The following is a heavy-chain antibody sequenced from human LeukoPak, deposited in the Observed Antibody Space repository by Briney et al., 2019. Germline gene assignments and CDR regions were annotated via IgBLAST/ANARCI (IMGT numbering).Heavy chain of an antibody. D-gene: IGHD3-22*01. J-gene: IGHJ4*02. CDR1: EFTFSSYA. V-gene: IGHV3-23*01. CDR2: ISAGGST. CDR3: AKEMHTMIVVVKTFDS. Sequence: GGSLRLSCATSEFTFSSYAMTWGREGPGEGLEWVSTISAGGSTYYADSVKGRFTISRDNSKNTLYLQMNSLRAEDTAVYYCAKEMHTMIVVVKTFDSWGQGTLVTVSS.